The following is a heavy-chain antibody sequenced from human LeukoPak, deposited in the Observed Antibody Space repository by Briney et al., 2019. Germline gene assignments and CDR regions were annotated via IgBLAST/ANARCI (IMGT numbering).Heavy chain of an antibody. J-gene: IGHJ5*02. Sequence: GESLKISCKGSGYSLTSYWIGWVRQMPGKGLEWMGIIYPGDSDTRYSPSFQGQVTISADKSISTAYLQWSSLKASDTAMYYCAKKGRLSSNWFDPWGQGTLVTVSS. CDR3: AKKGRLSSNWFDP. CDR2: IYPGDSDT. D-gene: IGHD2/OR15-2a*01. CDR1: GYSLTSYW. V-gene: IGHV5-51*01.